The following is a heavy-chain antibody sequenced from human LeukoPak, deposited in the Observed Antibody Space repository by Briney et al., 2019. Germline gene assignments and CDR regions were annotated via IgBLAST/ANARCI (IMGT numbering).Heavy chain of an antibody. CDR3: ARETDIAVAANYFDY. CDR2: INPSGGGT. CDR1: GYSFTNYY. D-gene: IGHD6-19*01. J-gene: IGHJ4*02. V-gene: IGHV1-46*01. Sequence: GASVKVSCKASGYSFTNYYIHWVRQAPGQGPEWMGIINPSGGGTTYAPKFQGRVTMTKDTSTSTVYMVLSGLGSADTALYYCARETDIAVAANYFDYWGQGTLVTVSS.